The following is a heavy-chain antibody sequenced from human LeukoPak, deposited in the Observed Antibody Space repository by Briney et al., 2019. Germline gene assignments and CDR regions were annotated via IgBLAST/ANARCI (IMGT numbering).Heavy chain of an antibody. CDR2: ISYDGSNK. D-gene: IGHD6-13*01. V-gene: IGHV3-30*18. Sequence: PGGSLRLSCAASGFTFSSYGMHWVRQAPGKGLEWVAVISYDGSNKYYADSVKGRFTISRDNSKNTLYLQMNSLRAEDTAVYYCAKTFRSWEQQLVRGFDYWGQGTLVTVSS. CDR1: GFTFSSYG. J-gene: IGHJ4*02. CDR3: AKTFRSWEQQLVRGFDY.